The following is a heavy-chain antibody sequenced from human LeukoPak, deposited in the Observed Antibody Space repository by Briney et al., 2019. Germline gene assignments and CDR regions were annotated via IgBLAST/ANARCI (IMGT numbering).Heavy chain of an antibody. CDR3: AKLLITGRVVTPLDY. CDR2: ISGDGGRA. CDR1: GLTFHDYA. D-gene: IGHD4-23*01. V-gene: IGHV3-43*02. Sequence: PGGSLRLSCVASGLTFHDYAMHWVRQAPGKGLEWVSLISGDGGRANYADSVKGRFTISRDNSKNSLHLQMNSLRTEDTALYYCAKLLITGRVVTPLDYWGQGTLVTVSS. J-gene: IGHJ4*02.